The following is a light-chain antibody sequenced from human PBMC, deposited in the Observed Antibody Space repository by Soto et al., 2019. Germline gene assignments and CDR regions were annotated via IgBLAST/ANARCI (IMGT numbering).Light chain of an antibody. J-gene: IGLJ2*01. CDR2: DVT. CDR1: SSDVGGYNY. V-gene: IGLV2-8*01. CDR3: SSSAGSNTMV. Sequence: QSVLTQPPSASGSPGQSVTISCTGTSSDVGGYNYVSWYQQHPGKAPKLMIYDVTRRPSGVPDRFSASKSGNTASLTVSGLQAEDEADYYCSSSAGSNTMVFGRGTKLTVL.